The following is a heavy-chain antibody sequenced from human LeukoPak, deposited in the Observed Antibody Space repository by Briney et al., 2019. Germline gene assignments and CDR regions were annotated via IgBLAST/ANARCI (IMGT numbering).Heavy chain of an antibody. D-gene: IGHD2-15*01. CDR1: GFTFSTYA. J-gene: IGHJ4*02. Sequence: GSLRLSCAASGFTFSTYAMHWVRQIPGKGLEYVSAISTNGGGTYYANSVKGRFTISRDNSKNTLYLQMGSLRAEDMAVYYCARYCSGVSCYSGYDYWGQGTLVTVSS. V-gene: IGHV3-64*01. CDR2: ISTNGGGT. CDR3: ARYCSGVSCYSGYDY.